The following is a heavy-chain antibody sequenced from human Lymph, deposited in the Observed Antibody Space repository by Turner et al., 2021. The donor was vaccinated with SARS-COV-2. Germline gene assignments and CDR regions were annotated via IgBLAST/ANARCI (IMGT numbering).Heavy chain of an antibody. CDR2: ISYDGTNK. D-gene: IGHD4-17*01. CDR3: AREGMVTLTTVLDY. V-gene: IGHV3-30*03. CDR1: GFTFSNYG. J-gene: IGHJ4*02. Sequence: QVQLVESGGGVVLAGRSPRTPCAASGFTFSNYGMHWVRQAPGKGLEWVALISYDGTNKYYADSVKGRFTISRDNSKNTLYLQMNSLRAEDTAVYYCAREGMVTLTTVLDYWGQGTLVTVSS.